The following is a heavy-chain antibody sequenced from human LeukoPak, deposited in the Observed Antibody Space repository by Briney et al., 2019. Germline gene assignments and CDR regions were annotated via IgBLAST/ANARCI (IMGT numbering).Heavy chain of an antibody. CDR1: GFTFSSYD. V-gene: IGHV3-30*02. J-gene: IGHJ4*02. CDR2: IRYGGSNK. D-gene: IGHD5-18*01. Sequence: GGSLRLSCAASGFTFSSYDMHWVRQAPGKGLEWVAFIRYGGSNKYYADSVKGRFTISRDNSKNTLYLQMNSLRAEDTAVYYCAKEARGYPSDYWGQGTLVTVSS. CDR3: AKEARGYPSDY.